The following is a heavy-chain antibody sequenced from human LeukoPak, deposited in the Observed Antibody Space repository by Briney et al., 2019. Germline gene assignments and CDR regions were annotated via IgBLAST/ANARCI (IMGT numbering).Heavy chain of an antibody. D-gene: IGHD3-22*01. CDR2: IWYDGSKK. CDR3: AKVFEEGYYDSSGYYFSATKGGFDY. CDR1: GFTFSSYG. J-gene: IGHJ4*02. Sequence: PGRSLRLSCVVSGFTFSSYGMHWVRQAPGKGLEWVAVIWYDGSKKYYADSVKGRFTISRDNFQNKMYPQMNSLRAEDTALYYCAKVFEEGYYDSSGYYFSATKGGFDYWGQGTLVTVSS. V-gene: IGHV3-33*06.